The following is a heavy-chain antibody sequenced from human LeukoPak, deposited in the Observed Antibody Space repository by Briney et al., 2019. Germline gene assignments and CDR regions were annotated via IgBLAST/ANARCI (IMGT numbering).Heavy chain of an antibody. J-gene: IGHJ6*02. CDR3: ATRTPPYYYYGIDV. V-gene: IGHV1-24*01. CDR2: FDPEDGET. D-gene: IGHD1-14*01. Sequence: ASVTVSCKVSGYTLTELSMHWVRQAPGKGLEWMGGFDPEDGETIYAQKFQGRVTMTEDTSTDTAYMELSSLRSEDTAVYYCATRTPPYYYYGIDVWGQGTTVTVSS. CDR1: GYTLTELS.